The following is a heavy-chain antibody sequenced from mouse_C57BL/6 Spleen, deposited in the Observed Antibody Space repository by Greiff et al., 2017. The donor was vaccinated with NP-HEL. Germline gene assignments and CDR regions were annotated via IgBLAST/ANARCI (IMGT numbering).Heavy chain of an antibody. V-gene: IGHV1-55*01. J-gene: IGHJ1*03. CDR1: GYTFTSYW. CDR3: ARSGGITTRNYWYFDV. CDR2: IYPGSGST. Sequence: QVQLQQPGAELVKPGASVKMSCKASGYTFTSYWITWVKQRPGQGLEWIGDIYPGSGSTNYNEKFKSKATLTVDTSSSTAYMQLSSLTSEDSAVYYCARSGGITTRNYWYFDVWGTGTTVTVSS. D-gene: IGHD2-4*01.